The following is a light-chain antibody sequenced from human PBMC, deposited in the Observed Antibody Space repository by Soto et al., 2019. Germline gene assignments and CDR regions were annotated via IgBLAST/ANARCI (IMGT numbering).Light chain of an antibody. CDR2: PAS. CDR1: QTIHNY. J-gene: IGKJ2*01. CDR3: QESFSPLYT. Sequence: DIQLTQSPSSLSGSVGDRVTITCRASQTIHNYLNWYQQIPGKAPKLLIYPASNLRGGVPSRFSGGGSGTDFTLTINSLQPEDFATYYCQESFSPLYTFGQGTILDI. V-gene: IGKV1-39*01.